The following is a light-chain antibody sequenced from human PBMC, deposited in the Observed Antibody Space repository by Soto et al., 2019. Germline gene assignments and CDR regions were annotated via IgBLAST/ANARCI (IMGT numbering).Light chain of an antibody. CDR1: SSDVGNSNF. CDR2: EGT. CDR3: CSYAGRTTWV. Sequence: QSVLTQPASVSGSPGQSITISCTGTSSDVGNSNFVSWYQHHPGKAPKLMIYEGTKLSSGVSNRFSGSKSGNTASLTISGPQAEDEADYYCCSYAGRTTWVFGGGTKVTVL. J-gene: IGLJ3*02. V-gene: IGLV2-23*01.